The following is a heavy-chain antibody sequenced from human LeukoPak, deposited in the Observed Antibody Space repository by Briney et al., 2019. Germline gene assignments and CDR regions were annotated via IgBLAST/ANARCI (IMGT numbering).Heavy chain of an antibody. Sequence: ASVKVSCKAFGYTFTSNYMHWVRQAPGQGLEWMGWINPNSGGTNYAQKFQGRVTITADKSTSTAYMEQSSLRSEDTAVYYCARGLDDSSGYYYYYYYMDVWGKGTTVTVSS. V-gene: IGHV1-2*02. CDR3: ARGLDDSSGYYYYYYYMDV. D-gene: IGHD3-22*01. CDR2: INPNSGGT. J-gene: IGHJ6*03. CDR1: GYTFTSNY.